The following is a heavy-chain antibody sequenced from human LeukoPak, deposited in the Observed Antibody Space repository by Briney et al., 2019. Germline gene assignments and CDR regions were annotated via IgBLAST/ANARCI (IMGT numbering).Heavy chain of an antibody. CDR2: VNIVGSCT. CDR1: GFTFSSYW. D-gene: IGHD2-15*01. J-gene: IGHJ4*02. V-gene: IGHV3-74*01. CDR3: ARSWDIVVVVAGH. Sequence: GGSLRLSCAASGFTFSSYWMHWVRQVSGKGLVCVSCVNIVGSCTSYADSVTGRFTFSRDNAKNTLYLQMNSLRAEDTAVYSCARSWDIVVVVAGHWGQGTLVTVSS.